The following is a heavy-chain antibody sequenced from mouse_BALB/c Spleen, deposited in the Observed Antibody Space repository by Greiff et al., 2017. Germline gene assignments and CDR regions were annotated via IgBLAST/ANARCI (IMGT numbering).Heavy chain of an antibody. CDR3: AREDYYGSSWYFDD. J-gene: IGHJ1*01. CDR2: IYPGGGYT. Sequence: VQLQQSGAELVRPGTSVKISCKASGYTFTNYWLGWVKQRPGHGLEWIGDIYPGGGYTNYNEKFKGKATLTADTSSSTAYMQLSSLTSEDSAVYFCAREDYYGSSWYFDDWGAGTTVTVSS. CDR1: GYTFTNYW. V-gene: IGHV1-63*02. D-gene: IGHD1-1*01.